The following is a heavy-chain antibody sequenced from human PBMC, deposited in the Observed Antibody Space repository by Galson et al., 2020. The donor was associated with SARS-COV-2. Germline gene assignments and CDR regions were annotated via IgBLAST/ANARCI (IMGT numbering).Heavy chain of an antibody. CDR2: IEYSGDVT. J-gene: IGHJ4*02. D-gene: IGHD1-26*01. V-gene: IGHV3-23*01. Sequence: GESLKISCAASGLIFRDYDMSWVRQAPGQGLEWVSHIEYSGDVTYYVDSVKGRFTVSRDNSRNILYLQMNNLRLGDTAVYFCAKHNIRAYDYWGQGTLVTVSS. CDR1: GLIFRDYD. CDR3: AKHNIRAYDY.